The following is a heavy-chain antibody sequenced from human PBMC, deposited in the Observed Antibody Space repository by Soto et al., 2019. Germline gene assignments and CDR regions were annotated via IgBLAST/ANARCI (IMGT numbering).Heavy chain of an antibody. Sequence: GGPLRLSCAASGFTFSSYGMHWVRQAPGKGLEWVAVIWYDGSNKYYADSVKGRFTISRDNSKNTLYLQMNSLRAEDTAVYYCARARPLPSTGAFDIWGQGTMVTVSS. CDR1: GFTFSSYG. D-gene: IGHD1-26*01. CDR2: IWYDGSNK. CDR3: ARARPLPSTGAFDI. V-gene: IGHV3-33*01. J-gene: IGHJ3*02.